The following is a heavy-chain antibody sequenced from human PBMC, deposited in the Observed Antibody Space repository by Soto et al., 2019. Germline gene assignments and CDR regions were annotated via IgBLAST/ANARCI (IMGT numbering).Heavy chain of an antibody. V-gene: IGHV4-4*02. Sequence: TETLSLTCAVSGGSISSSNWWSWVRQPPGKGLEWIGEIYHSGSTNYNPSLKSRVTISVDKSKNQFSLKLSSVTAADTAVYYCASAVPAAMAVGYYYYYGMDVWGQGTTVTVSS. CDR3: ASAVPAAMAVGYYYYYGMDV. D-gene: IGHD2-2*01. CDR1: GGSISSSNW. J-gene: IGHJ6*02. CDR2: IYHSGST.